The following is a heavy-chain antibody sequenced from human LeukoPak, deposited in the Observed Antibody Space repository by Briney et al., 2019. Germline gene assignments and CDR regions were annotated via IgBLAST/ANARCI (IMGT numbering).Heavy chain of an antibody. D-gene: IGHD3-22*01. CDR1: GFTFSSYW. CDR3: ARADSSKTRSFDY. CDR2: INGDGGST. J-gene: IGHJ4*02. V-gene: IGHV3-74*01. Sequence: GGSLRLSCAASGFTFSSYWMHWVGQAPGKGLGWVSRINGDGGSTNYADSVKGRFTISRDNAENTLYLQMNSLRAEDTAVYYCARADSSKTRSFDYWGQGTLVTVSS.